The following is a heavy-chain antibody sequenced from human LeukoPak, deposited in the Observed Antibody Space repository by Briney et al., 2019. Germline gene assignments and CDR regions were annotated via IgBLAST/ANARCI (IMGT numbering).Heavy chain of an antibody. V-gene: IGHV1-69*13. CDR2: IIPIFGTA. CDR3: ARGDTAMVTYFDY. J-gene: IGHJ4*02. D-gene: IGHD5-18*01. Sequence: SVKVSCKASGGTFSSYAISWVRQAPGQGLEWMGGIIPIFGTANYAQKFQGRVTITADESTSTAYMELSSLRSEDTAVYYCARGDTAMVTYFDYWGQGTLVTVSS. CDR1: GGTFSSYA.